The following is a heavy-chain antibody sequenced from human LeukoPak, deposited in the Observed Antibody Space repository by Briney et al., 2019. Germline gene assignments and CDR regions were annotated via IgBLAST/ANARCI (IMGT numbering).Heavy chain of an antibody. D-gene: IGHD1-26*01. CDR3: ARVVAQWELLGSHGFDY. V-gene: IGHV3-48*02. CDR2: ISSSSSSI. Sequence: PGGSLRLSCAASGFIFSTYSITWVRQAPGKGLEWVSHISSSSSSIYYADSVKGRFSISRDNAKNSLYLQMNSLRDEDTAVYYCARVVAQWELLGSHGFDYWGQGTLVTVSS. CDR1: GFIFSTYS. J-gene: IGHJ4*02.